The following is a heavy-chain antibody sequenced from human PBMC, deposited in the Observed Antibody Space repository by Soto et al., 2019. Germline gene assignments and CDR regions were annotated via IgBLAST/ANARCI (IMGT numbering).Heavy chain of an antibody. Sequence: ASVTVSCKASGYNFPNYGISWVRQAPGQGLECMGWISAYNGDTNYAQKLQGRVTMTIDTSTSTAYMELRSLRSDDTAVYYCAREGVYARGWYDPDAFDIWGQGTMVTVSS. CDR1: GYNFPNYG. CDR2: ISAYNGDT. CDR3: AREGVYARGWYDPDAFDI. J-gene: IGHJ3*02. V-gene: IGHV1-18*01. D-gene: IGHD6-19*01.